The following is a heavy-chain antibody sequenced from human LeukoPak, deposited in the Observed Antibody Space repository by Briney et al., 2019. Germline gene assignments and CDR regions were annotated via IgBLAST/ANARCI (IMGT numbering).Heavy chain of an antibody. CDR3: ARGWGERGKCRGGTCNNPQFDY. J-gene: IGHJ4*02. V-gene: IGHV3-7*01. CDR2: IKESGSEK. Sequence: GGSLRLSCAASGFTFISLYNFNWVRQAPGKGLEWLANIKESGSEKYYVDSVKGRFTISRDNAKNSLYLQMNSLRVEDTAVYYCARGWGERGKCRGGTCNNPQFDYWGRGTLVTVSS. D-gene: IGHD2-15*01. CDR1: GFTFISLYN.